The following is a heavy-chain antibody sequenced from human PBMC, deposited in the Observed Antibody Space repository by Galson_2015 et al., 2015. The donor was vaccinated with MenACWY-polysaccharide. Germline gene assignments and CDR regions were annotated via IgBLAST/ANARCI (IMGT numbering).Heavy chain of an antibody. V-gene: IGHV4-59*08. CDR1: GGSISSHF. Sequence: ETLSLTCTVSGGSISSHFWSWIRQSPGKGLEWIGYIYDSDTGSTNYNPSLKSRVTISADTSKNQFSLILSSVTAADTAVYFCARRAGATSGASRFDPWGQGTLVTVSS. D-gene: IGHD1-1*01. CDR2: IYDSDTGST. CDR3: ARRAGATSGASRFDP. J-gene: IGHJ5*02.